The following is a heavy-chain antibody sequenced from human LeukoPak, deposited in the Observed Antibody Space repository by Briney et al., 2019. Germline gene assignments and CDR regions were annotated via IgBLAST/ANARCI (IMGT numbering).Heavy chain of an antibody. J-gene: IGHJ4*02. V-gene: IGHV4-39*01. Sequence: MPSETLSLTCAVYGGSFSGYYWGWIRQPPGKGLEWIGSIYYSGSTYYNPSLKSRVTISVDTSKNQFSLKLSSVTAADTAVYYCAKGDTMVRGVIIIKGFDYWGQGTLVTVSS. CDR2: IYYSGST. CDR3: AKGDTMVRGVIIIKGFDY. CDR1: GGSFSGYY. D-gene: IGHD3-10*01.